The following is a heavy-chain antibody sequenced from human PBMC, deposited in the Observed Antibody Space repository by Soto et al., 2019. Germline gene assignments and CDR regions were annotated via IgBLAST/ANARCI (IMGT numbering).Heavy chain of an antibody. V-gene: IGHV4-31*03. CDR2: IYYSGST. J-gene: IGHJ6*03. Sequence: SETLSLTCTVSGGSISSGGYYRSWIRQHPGKGLEWIGYIYYSGSTYYNPSLKSRVTISVDTSKNQFSLKLSSVTAADTAVYYCARIRRKNYYYYYMDVWGKGTTVTVSS. CDR3: ARIRRKNYYYYYMDV. CDR1: GGSISSGGYY.